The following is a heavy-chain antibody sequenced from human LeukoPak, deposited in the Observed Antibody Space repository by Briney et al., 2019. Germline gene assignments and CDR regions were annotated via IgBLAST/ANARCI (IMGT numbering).Heavy chain of an antibody. CDR1: GGFFSGYY. Sequence: SETLSLTCAVYGGFFSGYYWSWIRQSPGKGLEWIGEINHSGNTNFNPSLKSRVTTSVDTSMNQFSLKLSSVTAADTAVYYCARTSVVTHNIDQWGQGTLVTVSS. V-gene: IGHV4-34*01. CDR2: INHSGNT. D-gene: IGHD2-21*02. J-gene: IGHJ4*02. CDR3: ARTSVVTHNIDQ.